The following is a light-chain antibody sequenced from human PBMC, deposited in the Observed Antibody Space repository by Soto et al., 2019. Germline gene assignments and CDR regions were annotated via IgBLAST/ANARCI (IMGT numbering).Light chain of an antibody. CDR3: QQYNNRPPAT. Sequence: EIVMTQSPATLSVSPGERATLSCRASQSVSSKLAWYQQKPGQAPRLLIYRASTRATDTPARFSGSGSGTEFTLTISSLQSEDFAVYYCQQYNNRPPATFGQGTKVDIK. CDR2: RAS. V-gene: IGKV3-15*01. J-gene: IGKJ1*01. CDR1: QSVSSK.